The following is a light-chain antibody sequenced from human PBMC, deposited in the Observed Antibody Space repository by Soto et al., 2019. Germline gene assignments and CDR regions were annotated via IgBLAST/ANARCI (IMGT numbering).Light chain of an antibody. CDR2: AAS. CDR3: QQYNTWS. V-gene: IGKV3-15*01. Sequence: ESVLAQSPSTLSLSPGERATLSCRASQSVSSSYLVWHQQKPGQAPRLLIYAASTRATGIPARFSGSGSGTEFTLTISSLQSEDFAVYYCQQYNTWSFGQGTRLEIK. CDR1: QSVSSSY. J-gene: IGKJ5*01.